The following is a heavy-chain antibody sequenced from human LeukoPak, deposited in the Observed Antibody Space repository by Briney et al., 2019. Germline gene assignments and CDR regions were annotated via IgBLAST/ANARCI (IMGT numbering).Heavy chain of an antibody. D-gene: IGHD2-15*01. V-gene: IGHV3-21*01. CDR1: GFTLGDYA. J-gene: IGHJ4*02. CDR2: ISSSSSYI. Sequence: GGSLRLSCTASGFTLGDYAMSWFRQAPGKGLEWVSSISSSSSYIYYADSVKGRFTISRDNAKNSLYLQMNSLRAEDTAVYYCARWAPYCSGGSCYKYPIDYWGQGTLVTVSS. CDR3: ARWAPYCSGGSCYKYPIDY.